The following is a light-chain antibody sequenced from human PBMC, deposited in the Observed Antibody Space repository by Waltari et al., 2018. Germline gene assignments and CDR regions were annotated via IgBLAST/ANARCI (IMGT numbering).Light chain of an antibody. J-gene: IGKJ1*01. CDR3: QQYYTVSRT. V-gene: IGKV4-1*01. Sequence: DIVMTQSPDSLAVPLGERATINCKSRETILFNSNNKNYLAWYQQKAGQPPKLLVYWASTRESGVPDRFSGSGSGTDFTLTISSLQAEDVAVYYCQQYYTVSRTFGQGTRVEIK. CDR1: ETILFNSNNKNY. CDR2: WAS.